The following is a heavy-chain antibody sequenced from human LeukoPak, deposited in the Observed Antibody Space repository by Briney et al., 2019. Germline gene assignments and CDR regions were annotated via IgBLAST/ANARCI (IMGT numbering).Heavy chain of an antibody. CDR2: IKQDGSDK. J-gene: IGHJ5*02. CDR1: GFTFSSYG. D-gene: IGHD3-22*01. CDR3: ARDNYYDSSGHYNGNWFDP. Sequence: PGGSLRLSCAASGFTFSSYGMSWVRQAPGKGLEWVANIKQDGSDKYYVDSVKGRFTISRDNAKNSLYLQMNSLRAEDTAVYYCARDNYYDSSGHYNGNWFDPWGQGTLVTVSS. V-gene: IGHV3-7*01.